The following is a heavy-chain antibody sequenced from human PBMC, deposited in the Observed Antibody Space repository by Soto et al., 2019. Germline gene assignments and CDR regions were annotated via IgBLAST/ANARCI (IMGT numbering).Heavy chain of an antibody. CDR2: ISAYNGNT. J-gene: IGHJ6*03. Sequence: ASVKVSCKASGYTFTSYGISWVRQAPGQGLEWMGWISAYNGNTNYAQKLQGRVTMTTDISTSTAYMELRSLRSDDTAVYYCARSVGYSYGYYYYYYMDVWGKGTTVTVSS. CDR3: ARSVGYSYGYYYYYYMDV. D-gene: IGHD5-18*01. CDR1: GYTFTSYG. V-gene: IGHV1-18*01.